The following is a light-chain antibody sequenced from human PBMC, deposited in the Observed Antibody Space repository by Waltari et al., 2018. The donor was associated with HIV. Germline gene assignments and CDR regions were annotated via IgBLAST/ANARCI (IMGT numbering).Light chain of an antibody. V-gene: IGKV1-8*01. CDR1: QDISSY. CDR3: QQYYNYPRT. Sequence: AIRMTQSPSSFSASTGDRVTITCRASQDISSYLAWHQQKPEEAPKVLINAASTLQTWFPSRFNGSVSETDFTLTISCPQSEDFATYYCQQYYNYPRTFGQGTRVEIK. CDR2: AAS. J-gene: IGKJ1*01.